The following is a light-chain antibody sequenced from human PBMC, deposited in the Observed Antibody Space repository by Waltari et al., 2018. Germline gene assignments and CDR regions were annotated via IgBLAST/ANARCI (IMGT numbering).Light chain of an antibody. CDR2: HAS. Sequence: CRAGQCVGRYLVWYQQKPGQAPRLLIYHASIRATGIPDRFSGSGSGTDFSLTISRLEPEDFAVYYCQKYESLPATFGQGTKVEI. V-gene: IGKV3-20*01. CDR1: QCVGRY. CDR3: QKYESLPAT. J-gene: IGKJ1*01.